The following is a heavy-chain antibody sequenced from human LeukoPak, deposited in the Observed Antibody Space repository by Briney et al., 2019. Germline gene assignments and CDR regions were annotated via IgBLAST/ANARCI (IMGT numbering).Heavy chain of an antibody. D-gene: IGHD1-1*01. CDR1: GFTFSSYW. Sequence: GESLRLSCAASGFTFSSYWMSWVRQAPGKGLEWVASINQDGSDIYYVDSVKGRFTISRDNAKNSLDLQMNNLRAEDTAVYHCARPWNWMFDYWGQGTLVTVSS. CDR3: ARPWNWMFDY. V-gene: IGHV3-7*01. J-gene: IGHJ4*02. CDR2: INQDGSDI.